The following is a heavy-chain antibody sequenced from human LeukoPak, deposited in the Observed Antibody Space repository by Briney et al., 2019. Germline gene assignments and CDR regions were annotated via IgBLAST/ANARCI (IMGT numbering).Heavy chain of an antibody. CDR3: AAYHYGSGSYHNHPNFDS. V-gene: IGHV4-34*01. D-gene: IGHD3-10*01. CDR1: GGSFSGYY. Sequence: SETPSLTCAVYGGSFSGYYWSWIRQPPGKGLEWIGEIKHSGSTTYNPCLKSRVTISLDTSKNQVSLKLNSVTAADTAVYYCAAYHYGSGSYHNHPNFDSWGQGTLVTVSS. CDR2: IKHSGST. J-gene: IGHJ4*02.